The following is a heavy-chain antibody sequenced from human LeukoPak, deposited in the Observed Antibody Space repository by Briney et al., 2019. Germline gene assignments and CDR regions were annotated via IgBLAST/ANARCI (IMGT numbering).Heavy chain of an antibody. CDR3: ARVSAPGTSGWYFGY. Sequence: GGSLRLSCAASGFTFSSYGMNWVRQAPGKGLEWVSYISTSSNRIDYADSVKGRFTMSRDNAKNLLYLQMNSLRDEDTAMYYCARVSAPGTSGWYFGYWGQGILVTVSS. D-gene: IGHD6-19*01. CDR1: GFTFSSYG. CDR2: ISTSSNRI. V-gene: IGHV3-48*02. J-gene: IGHJ4*02.